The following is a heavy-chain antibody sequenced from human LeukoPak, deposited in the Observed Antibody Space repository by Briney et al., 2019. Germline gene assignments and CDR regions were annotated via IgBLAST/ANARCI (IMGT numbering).Heavy chain of an antibody. CDR1: GYSFTSYW. CDR2: IYPGDSDT. J-gene: IGHJ6*02. D-gene: IGHD3-22*01. Sequence: PGECLKISCKGSGYSFTSYWIGWVRQMPGKGLFWMGIIYPGDSDTRYSPSFQGQVTISADKSISTAYLQWSSLKASDTAMYYCARQRGYYDSTSGMDVWGQGTTVTVSS. V-gene: IGHV5-51*01. CDR3: ARQRGYYDSTSGMDV.